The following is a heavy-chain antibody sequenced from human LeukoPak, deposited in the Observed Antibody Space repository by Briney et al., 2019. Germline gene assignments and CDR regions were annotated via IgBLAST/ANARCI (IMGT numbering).Heavy chain of an antibody. D-gene: IGHD5-12*01. CDR2: ISSNGGST. CDR1: GFTFSSYA. CDR3: VKDIGPVATQFDY. V-gene: IGHV3-64D*06. Sequence: GGSLRLSCSASGFTFSSYAMHWVRQAPGKGLEYVSAISSNGGSTYYADSVKGRFTISRGNSKNTLYLQMSSLRAKDTAVYYCVKDIGPVATQFDYWGQGTLVTVSS. J-gene: IGHJ4*02.